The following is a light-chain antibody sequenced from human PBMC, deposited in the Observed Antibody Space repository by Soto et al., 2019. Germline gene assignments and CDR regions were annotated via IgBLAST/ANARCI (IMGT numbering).Light chain of an antibody. CDR3: AAWDASLSGFVV. CDR2: RNN. J-gene: IGLJ2*01. V-gene: IGLV1-47*01. Sequence: QSVLTQPPSASGTPGQRVTISCSGSSSNIGSNYAYWYQQLPGTAPKLLIYRNNQRPSGVPDRFSGSKSGTSASLAISGLRSEYEAEYYCAAWDASLSGFVVFVGGTKLTAL. CDR1: SSNIGSNY.